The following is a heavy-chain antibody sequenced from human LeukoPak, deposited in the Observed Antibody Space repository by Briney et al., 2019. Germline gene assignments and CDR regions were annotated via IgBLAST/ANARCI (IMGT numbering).Heavy chain of an antibody. V-gene: IGHV3-20*04. J-gene: IGHJ3*02. D-gene: IGHD3-10*01. Sequence: PGGSLRLSCAASGFTFDDYGMSWVRQAPGKGLEWVSGINWNGGSTGYADSVKGRFTISRDNAKNSLYLQMNSLRAEDTAVYYCAKRASKLLWFGGGAFDIWGQGTMVTVSS. CDR1: GFTFDDYG. CDR2: INWNGGST. CDR3: AKRASKLLWFGGGAFDI.